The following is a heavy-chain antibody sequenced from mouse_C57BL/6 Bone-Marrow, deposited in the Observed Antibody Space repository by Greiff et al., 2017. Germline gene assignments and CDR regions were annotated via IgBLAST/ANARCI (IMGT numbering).Heavy chain of an antibody. CDR2: IHPSDSDT. J-gene: IGHJ3*01. V-gene: IGHV1-74*01. D-gene: IGHD1-1*01. CDR3: PMAVFEAWFAY. CDR1: GYTFTSYW. Sequence: QVQLQQPGAELVKPGASVKVSCKASGYTFTSYWMNWVKQRPGQGLEWIGRIHPSDSDTNYNQKFKGKATLTVDKSSSTAYMQLSSLTSEDSAFYYCPMAVFEAWFAYWGQGTLVTVSA.